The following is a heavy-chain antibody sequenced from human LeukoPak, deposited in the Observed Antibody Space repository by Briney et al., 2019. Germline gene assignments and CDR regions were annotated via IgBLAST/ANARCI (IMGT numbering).Heavy chain of an antibody. D-gene: IGHD5-12*01. Sequence: NPSETLSLTCTVSGGSISSSSYYWGWIRQPPGKGLEWIGSIYYSGSTYYNPSLKSRVTISVDTSKNQFSLKLSSVTAADTAVYYCARGVGPYEGNWFDPWGQGTLVTVSS. J-gene: IGHJ5*02. CDR3: ARGVGPYEGNWFDP. CDR2: IYYSGST. CDR1: GGSISSSSYY. V-gene: IGHV4-39*07.